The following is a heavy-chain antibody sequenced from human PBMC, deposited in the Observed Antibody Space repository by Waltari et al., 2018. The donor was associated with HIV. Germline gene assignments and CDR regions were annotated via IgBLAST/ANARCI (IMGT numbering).Heavy chain of an antibody. V-gene: IGHV4-34*01. D-gene: IGHD4-17*01. CDR1: GGSFSGYY. Sequence: QVQLQQWGAGLLKPSETLSLTCAVYGGSFSGYYWSWIRQPPGKGLEWIGEINHSGSTNYNPTLKSRVTKSVDTSKNQCSLKLSAVTAADTAVYYCARGPDTVTGWWFDPWGQGTLVTVSS. J-gene: IGHJ5*02. CDR2: INHSGST. CDR3: ARGPDTVTGWWFDP.